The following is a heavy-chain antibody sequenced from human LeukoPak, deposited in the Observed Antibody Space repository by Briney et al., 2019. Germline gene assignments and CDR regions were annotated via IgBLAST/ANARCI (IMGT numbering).Heavy chain of an antibody. J-gene: IGHJ4*02. Sequence: GGSLRLSCAASGFTFSSYGMHWVRQAPGKGLEWVSYISSSGSTIYYADSVKGRFTISRDNAKNSLYLRMNSLRAEDTAVYYCARSSRLTFDYWGQGTLVAVSS. CDR3: ARSSRLTFDY. D-gene: IGHD6-6*01. CDR1: GFTFSSYG. V-gene: IGHV3-48*04. CDR2: ISSSGSTI.